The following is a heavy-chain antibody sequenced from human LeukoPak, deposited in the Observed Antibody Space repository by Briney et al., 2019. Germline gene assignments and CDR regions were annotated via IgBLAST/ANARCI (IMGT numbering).Heavy chain of an antibody. CDR1: GFTFSSYA. D-gene: IGHD1-1*01. J-gene: IGHJ4*02. CDR3: ATEEGTGTTLTDY. V-gene: IGHV4-34*01. CDR2: INHSGST. Sequence: GSLRLSCAASGFTFSSYAMSWIRQPPGKGLEWIGEINHSGSTNYNPSLKSRVTISVDTSKNQFSLKLSSVTAADTAVYYCATEEGTGTTLTDYWGQGTLVTVSS.